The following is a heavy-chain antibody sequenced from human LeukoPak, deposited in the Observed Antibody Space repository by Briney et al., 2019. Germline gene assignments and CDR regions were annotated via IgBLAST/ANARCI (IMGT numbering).Heavy chain of an antibody. J-gene: IGHJ4*02. D-gene: IGHD3-22*01. CDR3: ARDVAGYYSF. Sequence: PSETLSLTCAVSGGSISSSNWWSWVRQPPGKGLEWIGEIYHSGSTNYNPSLKSRVTISVDTSKNQFSLKLSSVTAADTAVYFCARDVAGYYSFWGQGTLVTVSS. V-gene: IGHV4-4*02. CDR1: GGSISSSNW. CDR2: IYHSGST.